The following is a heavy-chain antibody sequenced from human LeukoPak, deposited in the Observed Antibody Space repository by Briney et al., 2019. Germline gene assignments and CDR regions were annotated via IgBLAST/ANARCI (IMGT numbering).Heavy chain of an antibody. D-gene: IGHD3-10*01. V-gene: IGHV4-39*07. Sequence: SETLSLTCTVSGGSISSSSYYWGWIRQPPGKGLEWIGSIYYSGSTYYNPSLKSRVTISVDTSKNQFSLKLSSVTAADTAVYYCARESFGSGSYRYYYMDVWGKGTTVTISS. J-gene: IGHJ6*03. CDR3: ARESFGSGSYRYYYMDV. CDR2: IYYSGST. CDR1: GGSISSSSYY.